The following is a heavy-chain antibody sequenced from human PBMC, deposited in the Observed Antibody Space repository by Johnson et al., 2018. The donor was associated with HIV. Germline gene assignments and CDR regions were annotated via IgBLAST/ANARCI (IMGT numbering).Heavy chain of an antibody. J-gene: IGHJ3*02. Sequence: QMQLVESGGGVVQPGRSLRLSCAASGFTFSSYGMHWVRQAPGKGLEWVAFTAHDESITHYADSVKGRFTMSRDNSMDTRYLQMNNLRAEDTAVYYCARAGDYDILTGSLLRGAFDIWGQGTMVTVSS. V-gene: IGHV3-30*03. CDR1: GFTFSSYG. D-gene: IGHD3-9*01. CDR3: ARAGDYDILTGSLLRGAFDI. CDR2: TAHDESIT.